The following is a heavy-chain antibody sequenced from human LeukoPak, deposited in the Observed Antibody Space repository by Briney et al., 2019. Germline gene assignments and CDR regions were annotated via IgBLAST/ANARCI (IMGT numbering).Heavy chain of an antibody. Sequence: GGSLRLSCAASGFTFSSYEMNWVRQAPGKGLEWVSYISSSGSTIYYADSVKGRFTISRDNAKNTLYLQMNSLRAEDTAVYYCARVVRHIYYYMDVWGKGTTVTVSS. V-gene: IGHV3-48*03. CDR3: ARVVRHIYYYMDV. J-gene: IGHJ6*03. CDR1: GFTFSSYE. D-gene: IGHD2-21*01. CDR2: ISSSGSTI.